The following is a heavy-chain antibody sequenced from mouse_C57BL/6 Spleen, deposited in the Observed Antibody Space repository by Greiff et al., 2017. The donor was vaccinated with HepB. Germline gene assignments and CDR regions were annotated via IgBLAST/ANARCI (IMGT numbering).Heavy chain of an antibody. Sequence: VQLQQSGAELVRPGASVTLSCKASGYTFTDYEMHWVKQTPVHGLEWIGAIDPETGGTAYNQKFKGKAILTADKSSSTAYMELRSLTSEVSAVYYCTSADGYYGYWGQGTTLTVSS. D-gene: IGHD2-3*01. V-gene: IGHV1-15*01. CDR1: GYTFTDYE. CDR2: IDPETGGT. CDR3: TSADGYYGY. J-gene: IGHJ2*01.